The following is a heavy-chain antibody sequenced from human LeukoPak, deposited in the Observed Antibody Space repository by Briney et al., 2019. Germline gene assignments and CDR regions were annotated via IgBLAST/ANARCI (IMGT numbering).Heavy chain of an antibody. J-gene: IGHJ4*02. CDR1: GFTFSSYG. CDR2: IRYDGSNK. CDR3: AKGPTAMIDY. Sequence: GGSLRLSCEASGFTFSSYGMHWVRQAPGKGLEWVAFIRYDGSNKYYADSVKGRFTISRDNSKNTLYLQMNSLRAEDTAVYYCAKGPTAMIDYWGQGTLVTVSS. D-gene: IGHD5-18*01. V-gene: IGHV3-30*02.